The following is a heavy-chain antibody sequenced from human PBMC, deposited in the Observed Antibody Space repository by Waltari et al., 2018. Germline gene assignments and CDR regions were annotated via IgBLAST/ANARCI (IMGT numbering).Heavy chain of an antibody. D-gene: IGHD2-15*01. J-gene: IGHJ6*02. CDR2: IWYDGSNK. CDR3: ARDLGYCSGGSCYSAPYYGMDV. CDR1: GFTFSSYG. V-gene: IGHV3-33*01. Sequence: QVQPVESGGGVVQPGRSVRLTCAASGFTFSSYGMHWVRQAPGKGLEWVAVIWYDGSNKYYADSVKGRFTISRDNSKNTLYLQMNSLRAEDTAVYYCARDLGYCSGGSCYSAPYYGMDVWGQGTTV.